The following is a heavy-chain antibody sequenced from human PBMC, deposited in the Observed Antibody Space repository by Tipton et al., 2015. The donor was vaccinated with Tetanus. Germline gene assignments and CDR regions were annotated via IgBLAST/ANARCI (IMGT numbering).Heavy chain of an antibody. CDR2: LYPGDSDT. V-gene: IGHV5-51*01. CDR1: GYSFTSYW. Sequence: VQLVQSGAEVKKPGESLKISCKGSGYSFTSYWIGWVRQMPGKGLEWMGILYPGDSDTSYSPSFQGRATISADKSISTAYRQWGGLKASDTARYCWARTDVEMGTIRGGGAFDYWGQGTLVTVSS. J-gene: IGHJ4*02. CDR3: ARTDVEMGTIRGGGAFDY. D-gene: IGHD5-24*01.